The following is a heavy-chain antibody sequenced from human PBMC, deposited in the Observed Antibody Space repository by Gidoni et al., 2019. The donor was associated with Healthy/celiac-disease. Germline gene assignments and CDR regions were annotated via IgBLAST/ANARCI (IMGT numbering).Heavy chain of an antibody. CDR2: IYSGGST. D-gene: IGHD1-26*01. Sequence: EVQLVEAGGGLIQPGGSRRLSCAASGFTVSSNYMSWVRQAPGKGLEWVSVIYSGGSTYYADSVKGRFTISRDNSKNTLYLQMNSLRAEDTAVYYCARDSGGYYFDYWGQGTLVTVSS. V-gene: IGHV3-53*01. CDR3: ARDSGGYYFDY. J-gene: IGHJ4*02. CDR1: GFTVSSNY.